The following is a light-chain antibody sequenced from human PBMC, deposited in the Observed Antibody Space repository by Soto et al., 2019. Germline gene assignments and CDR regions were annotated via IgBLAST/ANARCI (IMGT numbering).Light chain of an antibody. CDR3: QQYGSSPLT. V-gene: IGKV3-20*01. J-gene: IGKJ3*01. CDR2: GAS. Sequence: EIVLTQSPGTLSLSPGERATLSCRASQSVSSSYLAWYQQKPGQAPRLLIYGASSRATGIPDRFSGSGSGTNFTLNLSRLEPEDFAVYYCQQYGSSPLTFGPGTKVDIK. CDR1: QSVSSSY.